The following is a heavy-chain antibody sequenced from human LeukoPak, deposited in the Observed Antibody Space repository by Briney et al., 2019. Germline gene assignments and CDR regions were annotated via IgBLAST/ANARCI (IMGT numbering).Heavy chain of an antibody. V-gene: IGHV3-7*03. CDR1: GFTFSSYW. J-gene: IGHJ4*02. CDR3: ARDTNRYSSGVGYFDY. Sequence: GGSLRLSCAASGFTFSSYWMSWVRQAPGKGLEWVANIKQDGSEKYYLDSVKGRFTISRDNAKNSLYLQMNSLRAEDTAVYYCARDTNRYSSGVGYFDYWGQGTLVTVSS. D-gene: IGHD6-19*01. CDR2: IKQDGSEK.